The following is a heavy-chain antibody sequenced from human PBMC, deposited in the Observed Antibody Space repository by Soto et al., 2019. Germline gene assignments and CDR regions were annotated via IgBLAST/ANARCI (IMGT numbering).Heavy chain of an antibody. CDR2: IYYSGNT. V-gene: IGHV4-39*01. CDR1: GGSISSSSYY. CDR3: ASGYDILTGYPRGDYYGMDV. J-gene: IGHJ6*02. Sequence: PSETLSLTCTVSGGSISSSSYYWGWIRQPPGKGLEWIGSIYYSGNTYYNPSLKSRVTISVDTSKNQFSLKLSSVTAADTAVYYCASGYDILTGYPRGDYYGMDVWGQGTTVTVSS. D-gene: IGHD3-9*01.